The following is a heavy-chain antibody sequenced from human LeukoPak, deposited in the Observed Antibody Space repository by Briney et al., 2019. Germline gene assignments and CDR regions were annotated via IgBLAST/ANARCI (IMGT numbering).Heavy chain of an antibody. Sequence: SETLSPTCTVSGTSISSYYWSWIRQPPGKGLEWIGYIYYSGSTNYNPSLKSRATISVDTSKKEFSLKLSSLTAADTAVYYCARGLELRPYYYGMDVWGQGTTVTVSS. V-gene: IGHV4-59*01. CDR1: GTSISSYY. CDR2: IYYSGST. CDR3: ARGLELRPYYYGMDV. D-gene: IGHD1-7*01. J-gene: IGHJ6*02.